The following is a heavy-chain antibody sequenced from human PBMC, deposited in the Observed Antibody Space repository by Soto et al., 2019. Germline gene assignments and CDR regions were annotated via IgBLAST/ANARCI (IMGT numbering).Heavy chain of an antibody. CDR2: ISYDGSNK. Sequence: GGSLRLSCAASGFTFSSYAMHWVRQAPGKGLEWVAVISYDGSNKYYADSVKGRFTISRDNSKNTLYLQMNSLRAEDTAVYYCARDGNTAMVPWGQGTLVTVSS. V-gene: IGHV3-30-3*01. J-gene: IGHJ5*02. CDR1: GFTFSSYA. CDR3: ARDGNTAMVP. D-gene: IGHD5-18*01.